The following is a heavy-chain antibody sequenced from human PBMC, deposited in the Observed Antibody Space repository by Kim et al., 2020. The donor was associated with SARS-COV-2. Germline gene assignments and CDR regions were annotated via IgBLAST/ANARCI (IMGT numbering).Heavy chain of an antibody. D-gene: IGHD2-15*01. CDR2: INHSGST. V-gene: IGHV4-34*01. Sequence: SETLSLTYAVYGGSFSGYYWSWIRQPPGKGLEWIGEINHSGSTNYNPSLKSRVTISVDTSKNQFSLKLSSVTAADTAVYYCARGRYCSGGSCYYYGLLGAFDIWGQGTMVTVSS. J-gene: IGHJ3*02. CDR3: ARGRYCSGGSCYYYGLLGAFDI. CDR1: GGSFSGYY.